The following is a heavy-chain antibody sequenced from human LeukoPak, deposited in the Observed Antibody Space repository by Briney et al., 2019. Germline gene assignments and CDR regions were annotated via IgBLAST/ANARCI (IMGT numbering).Heavy chain of an antibody. J-gene: IGHJ6*02. Sequence: GGSLRLSCAASGFTFCSYGMHWVRQAPGKGLEWVAVISYDGSNKYYADSVKGRFTISRDNSKNTLYLQMNSLRAEDTAVYYCAKDIDYGDYINGYYYYGMDVWGQGTTVTVSS. CDR3: AKDIDYGDYINGYYYYGMDV. V-gene: IGHV3-30*18. CDR1: GFTFCSYG. CDR2: ISYDGSNK. D-gene: IGHD4-17*01.